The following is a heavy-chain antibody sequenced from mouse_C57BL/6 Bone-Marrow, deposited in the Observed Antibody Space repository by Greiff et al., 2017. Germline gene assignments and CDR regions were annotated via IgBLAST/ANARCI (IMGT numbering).Heavy chain of an antibody. CDR1: GYAFTNYL. J-gene: IGHJ2*01. CDR3: ARRGPITTVPYYFDY. V-gene: IGHV1-54*01. Sequence: VQLQQSGAELVRPGTSVKVSCKASGYAFTNYLIEWVKQRPGQGLEWIGVINPGSGGTNYNEKFKGKATLTADKSSSTAYMQLSSLTSEDSAVYFCARRGPITTVPYYFDYWGQGTTLTVSS. D-gene: IGHD1-1*01. CDR2: INPGSGGT.